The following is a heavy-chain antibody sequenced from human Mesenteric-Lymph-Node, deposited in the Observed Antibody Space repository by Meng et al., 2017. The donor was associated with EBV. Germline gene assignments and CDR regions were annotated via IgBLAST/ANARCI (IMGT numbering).Heavy chain of an antibody. V-gene: IGHV4-39*01. D-gene: IGHD3-10*01. CDR3: ARRLHYYGCLGS. Sequence: HLQLQGSGPGLVKPSETLSLTCSISGGAISSDLWGWIRQPPGKGLEWIGDSGRSNYNPSLKSRVTISVDTSKNQFSLKLSSVTAADTAVYYCARRLHYYGCLGSWSQGTLVTVSS. J-gene: IGHJ4*02. CDR2: SGRS. CDR1: GGAISSDL.